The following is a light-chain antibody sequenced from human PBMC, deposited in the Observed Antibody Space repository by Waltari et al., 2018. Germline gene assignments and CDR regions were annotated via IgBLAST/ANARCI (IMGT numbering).Light chain of an antibody. CDR1: QSVGSN. CDR2: DAS. CDR3: QQRSNWWT. V-gene: IGKV3-11*01. Sequence: EVVLTQLPATLSFSPGESATLSCRASQSVGSNLAWYQQRPGQAPRLLIYDASNRATGVPARFSGSGSGTAFTLTISSLEPEDFAVYYCQQRSNWWTFGQGTRVDI. J-gene: IGKJ1*01.